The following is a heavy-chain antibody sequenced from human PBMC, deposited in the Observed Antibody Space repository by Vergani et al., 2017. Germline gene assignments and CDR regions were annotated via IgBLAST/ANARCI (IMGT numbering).Heavy chain of an antibody. J-gene: IGHJ4*02. D-gene: IGHD3-22*01. Sequence: QVQLVQSGSEVRKPGASVKVSCQVSGYSLTELTIHWVRQAPGKGPEWMGGFDPEHGEVTFAHHIQGRVTMTEDRSTDTAYMELSSLRPEDTALYYCAIVTDYYESSGYYLDYWGQGTLVTVSS. CDR2: FDPEHGEV. CDR3: AIVTDYYESSGYYLDY. CDR1: GYSLTELT. V-gene: IGHV1-24*01.